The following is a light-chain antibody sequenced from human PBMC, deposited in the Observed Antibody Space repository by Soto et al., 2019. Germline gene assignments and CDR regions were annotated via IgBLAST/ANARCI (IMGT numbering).Light chain of an antibody. V-gene: IGKV1-33*01. CDR1: QSISSY. CDR2: DAS. J-gene: IGKJ5*01. Sequence: DIQMTQSPSSLSASVVDRVTITCLASQSISSYLNWYQQKPGKAPRLLIYDASNLETGVPSRFSGSGSGTDFTFTISSLQPEDIATYYCQQYEDIPITFGQGTRLEI. CDR3: QQYEDIPIT.